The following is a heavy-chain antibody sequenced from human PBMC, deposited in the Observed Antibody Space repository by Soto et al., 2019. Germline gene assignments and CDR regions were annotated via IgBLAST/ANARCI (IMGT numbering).Heavy chain of an antibody. V-gene: IGHV1-18*01. J-gene: IGHJ3*02. D-gene: IGHD2-15*01. CDR3: ARAGNVVGVAATGHSDALDI. Sequence: ASVKVSCKASGYTFTSYGISWVRQAPGQGLEWMGWISAYNGNTNYAQKLQGRVTMTTDTSTSTAYMELRSLRSDDTAVYYCARAGNVVGVAATGHSDALDIWGQGTMVTVAS. CDR1: GYTFTSYG. CDR2: ISAYNGNT.